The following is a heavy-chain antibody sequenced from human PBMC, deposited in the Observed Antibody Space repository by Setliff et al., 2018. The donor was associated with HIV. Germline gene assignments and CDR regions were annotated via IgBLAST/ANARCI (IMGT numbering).Heavy chain of an antibody. CDR2: IYHNGFA. Sequence: SETLSLTCTVSGDSITGRWWSWIRQPTGKGLEWTGNIYHNGFANYNTSLKSRLTISVDTSKNQVSLTLSSVTPADTAVYYCARHICGTTACYAVDVWGPGTMVTVSS. J-gene: IGHJ3*01. V-gene: IGHV4-59*11. CDR3: ARHICGTTACYAVDV. D-gene: IGHD2-2*01. CDR1: GDSITGRW.